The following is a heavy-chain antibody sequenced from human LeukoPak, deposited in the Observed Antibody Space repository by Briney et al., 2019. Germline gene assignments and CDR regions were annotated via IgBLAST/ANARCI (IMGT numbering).Heavy chain of an antibody. CDR3: AKAGSPSPTQYFFDC. CDR1: GFTFSNYA. V-gene: IGHV3-23*01. D-gene: IGHD2-2*01. J-gene: IGHJ4*02. CDR2: ISGRGGST. Sequence: GGSLRLSCAASGFTFSNYAMNWVRQAPGKGLEWISVISGRGGSTNYADSVKGLFTISRDNSKDTLYLQMDSLRAEDTAIYYCAKAGSPSPTQYFFDCWGQGTLVTVSS.